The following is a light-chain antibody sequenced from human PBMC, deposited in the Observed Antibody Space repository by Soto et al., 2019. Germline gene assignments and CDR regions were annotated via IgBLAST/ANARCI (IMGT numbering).Light chain of an antibody. CDR1: SSNIGAGYD. CDR2: GNT. CDR3: QSWNTSLSGSV. J-gene: IGLJ2*01. Sequence: QSVLTQPPSVSGAPGQRVTISCTGSSSNIGAGYDVNWYQQLPGTAPKLLIYGNTNRASGVPDRFSGSKSGTSGSLAISGLQTEDEAEYYCQSWNTSLSGSVFGGGTKLTLL. V-gene: IGLV1-40*01.